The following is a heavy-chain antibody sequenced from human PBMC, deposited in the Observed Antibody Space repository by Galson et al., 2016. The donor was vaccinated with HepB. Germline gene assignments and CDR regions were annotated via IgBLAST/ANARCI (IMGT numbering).Heavy chain of an antibody. J-gene: IGHJ3*02. CDR2: ISGGSSYK. CDR1: GFNFTRYN. D-gene: IGHD6-13*01. CDR3: ARTPGYSGTWYDAFDT. V-gene: IGHV3-21*01. Sequence: LRLSCAASGFNFTRYNMNWVRQSPGKGLEWVSSISGGSSYKYYADSVKGRFTISRDNSKNSLYLKMNSLRAEDTAIYFCARTPGYSGTWYDAFDTWGPGTIVTVSS.